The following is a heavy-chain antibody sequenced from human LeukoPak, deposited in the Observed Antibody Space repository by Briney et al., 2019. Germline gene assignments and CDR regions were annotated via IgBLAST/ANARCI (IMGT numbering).Heavy chain of an antibody. V-gene: IGHV3-21*01. D-gene: IGHD2-15*01. J-gene: IGHJ6*04. CDR1: GFTFSSYS. CDR3: AREKDCSGGSCYGLSAYYYGMDV. CDR2: ISSSSSYI. Sequence: PGGSLRLSCAASGFTFSSYSVNWVRQAPGKGLEWVSSISSSSSYIYYADSVKGRFTISRDNAKNSLYLQMNSLRAEDTAVYYCAREKDCSGGSCYGLSAYYYGMDVWGKGTTVTVSS.